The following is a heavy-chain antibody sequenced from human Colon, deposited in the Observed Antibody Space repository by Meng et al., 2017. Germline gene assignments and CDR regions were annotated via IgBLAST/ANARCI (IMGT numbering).Heavy chain of an antibody. CDR1: AYTFAGYY. CDR3: AREGLVGDLRYFDL. CDR2: INPNSGGA. Sequence: QPGAEVKKPGASVKVSCKASAYTFAGYYMHWVRQAPGQGLEWMGRINPNSGGANYAQKFQGRDTMTRDTSISTAYMELSRLRSDDTAVYYCAREGLVGDLRYFDLWGRGTLVTVFS. V-gene: IGHV1-2*06. D-gene: IGHD3-16*01. J-gene: IGHJ2*01.